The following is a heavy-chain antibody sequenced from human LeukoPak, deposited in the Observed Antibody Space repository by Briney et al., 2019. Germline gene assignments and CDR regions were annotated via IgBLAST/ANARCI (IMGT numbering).Heavy chain of an antibody. CDR3: TTELLWFGELFNVDY. V-gene: IGHV3-15*01. J-gene: IGHJ4*02. Sequence: PGGSLRLSCAASGFTFSNAWMSWVRQAPGKGLEWVGRIKSKTDGGTTDYAAPVKGRFTISRDDSKNTQYLQMNSLKTEDTAVYYCTTELLWFGELFNVDYWGQGTLVTVSS. CDR1: GFTFSNAW. CDR2: IKSKTDGGTT. D-gene: IGHD3-10*01.